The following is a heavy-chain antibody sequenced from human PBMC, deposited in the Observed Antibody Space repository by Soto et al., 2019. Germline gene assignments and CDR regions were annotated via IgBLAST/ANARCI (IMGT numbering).Heavy chain of an antibody. CDR1: GFTFTSSA. Sequence: SVKVSCKASGFTFTSSAVQWVRQARGQRLEWIGWIVVGSGNTNYAQKFQERVTITRDMSTSAAYMELSSLRSEDTAVYYCAASRGYSGYDGYYYGMDVWGQGTTVTSP. CDR3: AASRGYSGYDGYYYGMDV. CDR2: IVVGSGNT. J-gene: IGHJ6*02. V-gene: IGHV1-58*01. D-gene: IGHD5-12*01.